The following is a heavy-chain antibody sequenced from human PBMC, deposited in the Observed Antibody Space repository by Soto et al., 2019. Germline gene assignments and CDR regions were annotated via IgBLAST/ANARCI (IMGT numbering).Heavy chain of an antibody. CDR1: GFSFSDAW. J-gene: IGHJ4*02. D-gene: IGHD3-16*01. CDR2: IKAKTDNGKV. CDR3: STELWKGESPTLQRFDY. V-gene: IGHV3-15*07. Sequence: LRLSCAASGFSFSDAWMTLVRQAPGRGLEWVGRIKAKTDNGKVDYAAAVKGRFTISRSDSEKTLYLQMKSLESDDTGVYYCSTELWKGESPTLQRFDYWGQGVLVTVSS.